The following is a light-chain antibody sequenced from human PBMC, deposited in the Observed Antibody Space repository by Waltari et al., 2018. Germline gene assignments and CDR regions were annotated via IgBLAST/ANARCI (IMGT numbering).Light chain of an antibody. Sequence: DIQLTQSPPSLSASVGDPVTITCRASKNIDTDLNWDQVKPGKAPKVLIYDASTLKGGVPSRFSGSGLATDFTLTITNVQPEDFATYYCQETDVMPYTFGQGTKLEIK. V-gene: IGKV1-39*01. CDR1: KNIDTD. CDR2: DAS. CDR3: QETDVMPYT. J-gene: IGKJ2*01.